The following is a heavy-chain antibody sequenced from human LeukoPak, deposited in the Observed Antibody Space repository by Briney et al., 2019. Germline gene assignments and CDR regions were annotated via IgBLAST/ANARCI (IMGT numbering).Heavy chain of an antibody. V-gene: IGHV3-13*01. CDR3: ARVYDILTGYYYYYMDV. J-gene: IGHJ6*03. CDR1: GFTFSSYD. Sequence: PGGSLRLSCAASGFTFSSYDMHWVRQATGKGLEWVSAIGTAGDTYYPGSVKGRFTISRENAKNSLYLQMNSLRAGDTAVYYCARVYDILTGYYYYYMDVWGKGTTVTISS. D-gene: IGHD3-9*01. CDR2: IGTAGDT.